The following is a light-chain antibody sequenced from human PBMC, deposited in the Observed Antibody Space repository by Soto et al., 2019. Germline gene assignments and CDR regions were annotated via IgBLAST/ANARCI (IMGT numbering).Light chain of an antibody. CDR2: GAS. CDR3: QQYNNWPPWT. Sequence: EIVMTQYPATLSVSPWERATLSFRASQSVSSNLAWYQQKPGQAPRLLIYGASTRATGIPARFSGSGSGTEFTLTISSLQSEDFAVYYCQQYNNWPPWTFGQGTKVDIK. CDR1: QSVSSN. V-gene: IGKV3-15*01. J-gene: IGKJ1*01.